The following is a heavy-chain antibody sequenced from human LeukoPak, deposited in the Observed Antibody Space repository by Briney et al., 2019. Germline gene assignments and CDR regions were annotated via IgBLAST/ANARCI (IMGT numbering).Heavy chain of an antibody. D-gene: IGHD1-14*01. CDR1: GFTFSSYA. Sequence: GGSLRLSCAASGFTFSSYAMSWVRQAPGKGLEWVSAISGSGGSTYYADSVKGRFTISRDNSNNTLYPQMNSLRADDTAVYYCAKYRTTNAPPRNFDYWGQGTLVTVSS. CDR3: AKYRTTNAPPRNFDY. V-gene: IGHV3-23*01. CDR2: ISGSGGST. J-gene: IGHJ4*02.